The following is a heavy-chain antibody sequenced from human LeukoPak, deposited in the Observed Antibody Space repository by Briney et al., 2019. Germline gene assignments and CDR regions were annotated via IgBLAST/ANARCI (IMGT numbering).Heavy chain of an antibody. D-gene: IGHD3-3*01. J-gene: IGHJ4*02. CDR3: ASKNPYDFWSGYLEDY. CDR2: IYYSGST. V-gene: IGHV4-39*01. Sequence: PSETVSLTCTVSGGSISSSSYYWGWIRQPPGKGLEWIGSIYYSGSTYYNPSLKSRVTISVDTSKNQFSLKLSSVTAADTAVYYCASKNPYDFWSGYLEDYWGQGTLVTVSS. CDR1: GGSISSSSYY.